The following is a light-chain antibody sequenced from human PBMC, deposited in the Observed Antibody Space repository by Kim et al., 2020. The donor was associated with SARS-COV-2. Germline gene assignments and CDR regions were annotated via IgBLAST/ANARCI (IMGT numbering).Light chain of an antibody. CDR3: GSRDNNGPGV. CDR2: DKN. CDR1: RLRKDP. Sequence: ALGQTVRITCLGDRLRKDPASWNQQKSGQAPILVMHDKNNVRPSGVPDRFSGSNSGNTAFLTITGAQVEDEAAYYCGSRDNNGPGVFGGGTQLTVL. V-gene: IGLV3-19*01. J-gene: IGLJ3*02.